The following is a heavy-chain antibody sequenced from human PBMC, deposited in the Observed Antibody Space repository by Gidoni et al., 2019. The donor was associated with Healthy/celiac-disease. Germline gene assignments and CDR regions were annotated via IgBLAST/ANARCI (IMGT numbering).Heavy chain of an antibody. J-gene: IGHJ5*02. V-gene: IGHV4-31*03. CDR3: ARGCVMVRGWAEDWFDP. CDR2: IYYSGST. Sequence: VQLQESGPGLVKPSQTLSLTCTVSGGSISRGGYSWRWIRQHPGKGLEWIGYIYYSGSTYYNPSLKSRVTISVDTSKNQFALKLSSVTAADTAVYYCARGCVMVRGWAEDWFDPWGQGTLVTVSS. D-gene: IGHD3-10*01. CDR1: GGSISRGGYS.